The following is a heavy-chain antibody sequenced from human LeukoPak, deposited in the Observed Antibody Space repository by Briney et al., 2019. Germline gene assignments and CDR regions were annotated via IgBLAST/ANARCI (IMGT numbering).Heavy chain of an antibody. CDR2: INHSGST. CDR3: AIRITMVRAFDY. D-gene: IGHD3-10*01. J-gene: IGHJ4*02. CDR1: GESFSGYY. V-gene: IGHV4-34*01. Sequence: SETLSLTCAVYGESFSGYYWSWIRQPPGKGLEWIGEINHSGSTNYNPSLKSRVTISVDTSKNQFSLKLSSVTAADTAVYYCAIRITMVRAFDYWGQGTLVTVSS.